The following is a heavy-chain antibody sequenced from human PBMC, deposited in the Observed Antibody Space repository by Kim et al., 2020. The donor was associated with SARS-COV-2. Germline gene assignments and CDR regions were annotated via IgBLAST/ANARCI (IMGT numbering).Heavy chain of an antibody. CDR3: ARVYSYLNYFDY. CDR1: GGSFSGYY. J-gene: IGHJ4*02. CDR2: INHSGST. D-gene: IGHD5-18*01. V-gene: IGHV4-34*01. Sequence: SETLSLTCAVYGGSFSGYYWSWIRQPPGKGLEWIGEINHSGSTNYNPSLKSRVTISVDTSKNQFSLKLSSVTAADTAVYYCARVYSYLNYFDYWGQGTLVTVSS.